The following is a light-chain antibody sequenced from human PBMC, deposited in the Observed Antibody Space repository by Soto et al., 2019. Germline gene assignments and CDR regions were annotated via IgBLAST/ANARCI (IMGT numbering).Light chain of an antibody. CDR1: QSVSNNY. CDR3: QQYGSSGT. Sequence: EIVLTQSPGTLSLSPGARATLSCRASQSVSNNYLAWYQQKPGQAPRLLIDGASNRATGIPDRFSGSGSGTDFTLTISRLEPEDFAVYYCQQYGSSGTFGQGTKVDIK. V-gene: IGKV3-20*01. CDR2: GAS. J-gene: IGKJ1*01.